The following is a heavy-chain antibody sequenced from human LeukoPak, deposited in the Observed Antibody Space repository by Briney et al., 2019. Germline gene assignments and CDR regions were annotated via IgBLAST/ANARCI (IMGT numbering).Heavy chain of an antibody. V-gene: IGHV3-23*01. CDR2: ISGSGGRT. CDR1: GFTFSSYA. Sequence: GGSLRLSCAASGFTFSSYAMSWVRQAPGKGLEWVSGISGSGGRTYYADSVKGRFTVSRDNSMNTLYLQMSTLRAEDTAVYYCAKDGGSGHGFDPWGQGTLVTVSS. CDR3: AKDGGSGHGFDP. J-gene: IGHJ5*02. D-gene: IGHD6-25*01.